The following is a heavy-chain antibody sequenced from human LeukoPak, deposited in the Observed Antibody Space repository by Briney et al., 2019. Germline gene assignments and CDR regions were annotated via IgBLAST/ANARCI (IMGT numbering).Heavy chain of an antibody. V-gene: IGHV3-9*01. CDR3: AKDRGLGGSWSSFDY. CDR1: GFTFDDYA. CDR2: ISWNSGSI. Sequence: GGSLRLSCAASGFTFDDYAMHWVRQAPGKGLEWVSGISWNSGSIGYADSVKGRFTISRDNAKNSLYLQMNSLRAEDTALYYCAKDRGLGGSWSSFDYWGQGTLVTVSS. J-gene: IGHJ4*02. D-gene: IGHD6-13*01.